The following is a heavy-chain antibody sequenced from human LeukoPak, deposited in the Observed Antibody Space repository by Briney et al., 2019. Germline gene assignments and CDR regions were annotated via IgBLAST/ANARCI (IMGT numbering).Heavy chain of an antibody. CDR3: ARVVSSSCYPDY. CDR2: IYSSGST. CDR1: GGSISSYY. J-gene: IGHJ4*02. D-gene: IGHD6-13*01. V-gene: IGHV4-59*08. Sequence: SETLSLTCTVSGGSISSYYWSWIRQPPVKELEWIGYIYSSGSTDYNPSLKSRVTISVDTSKNHFSLKLSSVTAADTAVYYCARVVSSSCYPDYWGQGTLVTVSS.